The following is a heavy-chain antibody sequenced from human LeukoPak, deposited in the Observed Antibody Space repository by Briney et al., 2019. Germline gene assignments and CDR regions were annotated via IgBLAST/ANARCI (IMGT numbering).Heavy chain of an antibody. V-gene: IGHV4-61*02. J-gene: IGHJ3*02. D-gene: IGHD3-22*01. Sequence: PSQTLSLTCPVSGASISSGTYYWSWIRQPAGKGLEWIGRIYTSGSTNYNPSLKSRVTISVDTSKNQFSLKLSSVTAADPAVFYCASLTTADAFDIWGQERMVTVSS. CDR2: IYTSGST. CDR3: ASLTTADAFDI. CDR1: GASISSGTYY.